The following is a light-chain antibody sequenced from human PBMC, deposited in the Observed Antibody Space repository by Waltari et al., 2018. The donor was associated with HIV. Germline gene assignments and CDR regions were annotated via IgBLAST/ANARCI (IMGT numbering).Light chain of an antibody. V-gene: IGLV2-8*01. Sequence: QSALTQPPSASGSPGQSVTTSCTGTTSDVGGYRYFSWYQHHPGKAPKRIIYDVSKRPSGVPDRFSGSKSGNTASLTVSGLQADDEADYYCKSYAGSNNPYVFGTGTKVTVL. CDR3: KSYAGSNNPYV. CDR1: TSDVGGYRY. CDR2: DVS. J-gene: IGLJ1*01.